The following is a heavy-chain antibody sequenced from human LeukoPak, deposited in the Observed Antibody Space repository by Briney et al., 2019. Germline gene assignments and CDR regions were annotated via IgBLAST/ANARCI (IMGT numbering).Heavy chain of an antibody. V-gene: IGHV3-7*01. CDR1: GFTLSTYW. CDR2: IKEDGSEK. J-gene: IGHJ4*02. CDR3: ATNPARDY. Sequence: GGSLRLSCAASGFTLSTYWMSWVRQAPGKGLEWVANIKEDGSEKYYVDSVKGRFTISRDNAKNSLYLEMNSLRAEDTAVYYCATNPARDYRGQGTLVTVSS.